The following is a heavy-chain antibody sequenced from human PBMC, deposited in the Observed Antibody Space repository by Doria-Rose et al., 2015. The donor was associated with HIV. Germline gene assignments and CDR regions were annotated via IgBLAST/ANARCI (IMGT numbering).Heavy chain of an antibody. CDR3: ATGVTLDY. V-gene: IGHV3-21*01. D-gene: IGHD3-10*01. CDR1: GFTFSSHR. J-gene: IGHJ4*02. CDR2: ISSTSAYI. Sequence: VQLQESGGGLVRPRGSLRLSCATSGFTFSSHRINWVRQAPGKGLEWVSSISSTSAYINYADSVRGRFTISRDNARNSLYLQMDSLRAEDTAIYYCATGVTLDYWGQGTLVTVSS.